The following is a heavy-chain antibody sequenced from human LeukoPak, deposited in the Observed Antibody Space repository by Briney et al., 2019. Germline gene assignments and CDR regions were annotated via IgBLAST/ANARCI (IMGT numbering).Heavy chain of an antibody. J-gene: IGHJ5*02. CDR1: GGSFSGDY. D-gene: IGHD6-13*01. CDR2: INHSGST. V-gene: IGHV4-34*01. CDR3: ARGVIAAAVNGPFDP. Sequence: PSETLSLTCAVYGGSFSGDYWSWIRQPPGKGLECIGEINHSGSTNYNPSLKSRVTISVDTSKNQFSLKLSSVTAADTAVYYCARGVIAAAVNGPFDPWGQGTLATVSS.